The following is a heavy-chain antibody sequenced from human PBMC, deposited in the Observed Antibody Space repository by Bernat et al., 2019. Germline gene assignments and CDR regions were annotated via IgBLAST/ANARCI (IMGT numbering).Heavy chain of an antibody. Sequence: QVQLVESGGGVVQPGRSLRLSCAASGFTFSSYGMHWVRQAPGKGLEWVAVIPYDGNNKYYADSVKGRFTISRDNSKNTLYLQMNSLGAEDTAVYYCAKDRNYGDYGLAGSIDYWGQGTLVTVSS. V-gene: IGHV3-30*18. J-gene: IGHJ4*02. CDR1: GFTFSSYG. D-gene: IGHD4-17*01. CDR2: IPYDGNNK. CDR3: AKDRNYGDYGLAGSIDY.